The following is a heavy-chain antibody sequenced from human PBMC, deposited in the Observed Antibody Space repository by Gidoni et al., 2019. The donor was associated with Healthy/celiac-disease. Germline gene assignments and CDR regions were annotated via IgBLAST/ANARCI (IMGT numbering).Heavy chain of an antibody. CDR1: GGSICSGGYY. V-gene: IGHV4-31*03. CDR2: SYYSGST. D-gene: IGHD3-16*01. J-gene: IGHJ6*02. Sequence: QVQLQESGPGLVKPSQPLSLPCTVPGGSICSGGYYWSVIRQPPGKGLEWIGYSYYSGSTYYNPSLKSRVTISVDTSKNQFSLKLSSVTAADTAVYYCARGVRYYGMDVWGQGTTVTVSS. CDR3: ARGVRYYGMDV.